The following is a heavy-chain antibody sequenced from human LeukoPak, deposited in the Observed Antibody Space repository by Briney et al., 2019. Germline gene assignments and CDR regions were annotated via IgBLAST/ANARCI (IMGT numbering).Heavy chain of an antibody. CDR2: IRYDGNNK. CDR1: GFTFSSYE. CDR3: AKNDGNYCDP. Sequence: GGSLRLSCAASGFTFSSYEMNWVRQAPGKGLEWVAFIRYDGNNKHYADSVKGRFTISRDNSKNTLILQMNSLRPEDTAIYYCAKNDGNYCDPWGQGTLVTVSS. V-gene: IGHV3-30*02. D-gene: IGHD1-26*01. J-gene: IGHJ5*02.